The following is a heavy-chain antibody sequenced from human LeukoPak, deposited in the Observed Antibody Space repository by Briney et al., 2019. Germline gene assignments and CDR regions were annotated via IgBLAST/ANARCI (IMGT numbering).Heavy chain of an antibody. CDR2: FDPEDGET. D-gene: IGHD6-6*01. Sequence: ASVKVSCKVSGYTLTGLSMHWVRQAPGKGLEWMGGFDPEDGETIYAQRFQGRVTMTEDTSTDTAYMELSSLRSEDTAVYYCARDFSGSSSFDYWGQGTLVTVSS. J-gene: IGHJ4*02. V-gene: IGHV1-24*01. CDR1: GYTLTGLS. CDR3: ARDFSGSSSFDY.